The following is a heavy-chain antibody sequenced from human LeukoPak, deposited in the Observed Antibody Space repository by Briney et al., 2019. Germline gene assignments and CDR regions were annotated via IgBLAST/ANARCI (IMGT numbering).Heavy chain of an antibody. V-gene: IGHV3-23*01. Sequence: PGGSLRLSCAASGFTFSAYAMSWVRQPPGKGLEWVSGISGSGVSTYYADSVKGRFTISRDNSKNTLYLQINSLRSDDTAVYYCARRLYYYGSGSYSEEYYFDYWGQGTLVTVSS. CDR3: ARRLYYYGSGSYSEEYYFDY. J-gene: IGHJ4*02. CDR2: ISGSGVST. D-gene: IGHD3-10*01. CDR1: GFTFSAYA.